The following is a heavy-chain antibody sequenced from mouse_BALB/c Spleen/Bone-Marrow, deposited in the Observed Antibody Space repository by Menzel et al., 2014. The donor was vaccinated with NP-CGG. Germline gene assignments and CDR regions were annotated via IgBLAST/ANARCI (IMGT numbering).Heavy chain of an antibody. J-gene: IGHJ4*01. Sequence: DLVKPGASVKPSCKASGYTFTNYWINWIKQRAGQGLEWIGRIAPGSGSTYYNEMLKGKATLTVDTSSSTAYIQLSSLSSEDSAVYFCARGIYYGNYVYAMDYWGQGTSVTVSS. CDR1: GYTFTNYW. CDR3: ARGIYYGNYVYAMDY. V-gene: IGHV1S41*01. D-gene: IGHD2-1*01. CDR2: IAPGSGST.